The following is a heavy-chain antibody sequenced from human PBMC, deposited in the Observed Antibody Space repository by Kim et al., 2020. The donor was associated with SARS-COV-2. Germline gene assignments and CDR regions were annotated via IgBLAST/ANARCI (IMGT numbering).Heavy chain of an antibody. CDR2: IYYSGST. D-gene: IGHD6-19*01. Sequence: SETLSLTCTVSGGSISSYYWSWIRQPPGKGLEWIGYIYYSGSTNYNPSLKSRVTISVDTSKNQFSLKLSSVTAADTAVYYCAREGGDSSGWSTSYYYYGMDVWGQGTTVTVSS. J-gene: IGHJ6*02. V-gene: IGHV4-59*13. CDR3: AREGGDSSGWSTSYYYYGMDV. CDR1: GGSISSYY.